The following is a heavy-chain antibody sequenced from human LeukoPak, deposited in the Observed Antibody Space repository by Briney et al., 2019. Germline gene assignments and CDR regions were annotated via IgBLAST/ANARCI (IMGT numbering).Heavy chain of an antibody. CDR1: GGSISSYY. J-gene: IGHJ5*02. CDR3: ARGALGGSTLNNWFDP. V-gene: IGHV4-4*07. CDR2: IYTSGST. D-gene: IGHD3-16*01. Sequence: SETLSLTCTVSGGSISSYYWSWIRQPAGKGLEWIGRIYTSGSTNYNPSLKSRVTMSVDTSKNQFSLKLSSVTAADTAVYYCARGALGGSTLNNWFDPWGQGTLVTVSS.